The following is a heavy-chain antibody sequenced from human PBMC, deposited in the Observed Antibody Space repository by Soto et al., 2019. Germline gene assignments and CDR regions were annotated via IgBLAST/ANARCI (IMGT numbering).Heavy chain of an antibody. V-gene: IGHV3-74*01. Sequence: EVQLVDSGGDLVQPGGSLRLSCAASGFTFSSYWMHWVRQAPGKGLVWVSRINSDGSATNYADSVKGRFTISRDNAKNTLYLKMNSLRAEDTAMYFCVRGVVAANCFDYWGQGALVTVSS. CDR2: INSDGSAT. CDR3: VRGVVAANCFDY. D-gene: IGHD2-15*01. J-gene: IGHJ4*02. CDR1: GFTFSSYW.